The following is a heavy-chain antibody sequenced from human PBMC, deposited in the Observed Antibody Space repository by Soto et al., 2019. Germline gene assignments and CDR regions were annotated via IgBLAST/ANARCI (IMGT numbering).Heavy chain of an antibody. CDR1: RYRLTSYD. Sequence: ALGKESFTAYRYRLTSYDINCARQPNQQEVGWMGWMNRKSGNRGDAQKFQGRVTMTRNTSISTAYMELSSLRSEDTAVYYCARDSSGYSSSWYSPGAFDLWGQGTMVTVSS. V-gene: IGHV1-8*01. CDR3: ARDSSGYSSSWYSPGAFDL. CDR2: MNRKSGNR. D-gene: IGHD6-13*01. J-gene: IGHJ3*01.